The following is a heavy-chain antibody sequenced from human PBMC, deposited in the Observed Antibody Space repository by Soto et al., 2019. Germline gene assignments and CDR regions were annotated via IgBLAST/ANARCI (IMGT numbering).Heavy chain of an antibody. CDR1: GGSFSGYY. D-gene: IGHD3-22*01. V-gene: IGHV4-34*01. CDR2: INHSGSS. CDR3: ARGRVRTYYYDSSGYNFVY. J-gene: IGHJ4*02. Sequence: SETLSLTCAVYGGSFSGYYWSWIRQPPGKGLEWIGEINHSGSSNYNPSLKSRVTISVDTSKKQFFLMLSAMTAAETAVYYCARGRVRTYYYDSSGYNFVYWGQGTLVTVSS.